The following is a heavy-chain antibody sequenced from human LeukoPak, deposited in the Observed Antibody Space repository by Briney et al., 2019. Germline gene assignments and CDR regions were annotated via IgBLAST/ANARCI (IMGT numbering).Heavy chain of an antibody. D-gene: IGHD6-6*01. Sequence: PGGSLRLSCAASGFTFSNIARSWVRQAPGKGLEWVSTISVSGGGTYYADSVKGRFTISRDNSKNTLYLQMNSLRADDTAVYYCGGSRSFFWGQGTLVTVSS. CDR3: GGSRSFF. V-gene: IGHV3-23*01. CDR2: ISVSGGGT. J-gene: IGHJ4*02. CDR1: GFTFSNIA.